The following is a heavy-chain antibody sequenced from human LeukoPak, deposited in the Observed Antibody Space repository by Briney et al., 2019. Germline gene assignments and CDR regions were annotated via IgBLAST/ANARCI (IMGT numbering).Heavy chain of an antibody. CDR2: IWYDGSNK. CDR1: GFTFSSYG. V-gene: IGHV3-33*01. J-gene: IGHJ3*02. D-gene: IGHD3-10*01. Sequence: PGRSLRLSCAASGFTFSSYGMHWVRQAPGKGLEWVAVIWYDGSNKYYADSVKGRFTISRDNSKNTLYLQMNSLRAEDTAVYYCARDGRSVLLWFGESHDAFDIWGQGTMVTVTS. CDR3: ARDGRSVLLWFGESHDAFDI.